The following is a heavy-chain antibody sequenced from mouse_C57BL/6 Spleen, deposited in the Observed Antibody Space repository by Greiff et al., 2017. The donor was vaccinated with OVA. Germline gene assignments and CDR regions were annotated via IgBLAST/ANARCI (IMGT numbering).Heavy chain of an antibody. CDR2: IWWDDDK. CDR3: ARIDRYYYGRSEGPFAY. Sequence: QVTLKECGPGILQPSQTLSLTCSFSGFSLSTFGMGVGWIRQPSGKGLEWLAHIWWDDDKYYNPALKSRLTISKDTSKNQVFLKIANVDTADTATYYCARIDRYYYGRSEGPFAYWGQGTLVTVSA. V-gene: IGHV8-8*01. CDR1: GFSLSTFGMG. J-gene: IGHJ3*01. D-gene: IGHD1-1*01.